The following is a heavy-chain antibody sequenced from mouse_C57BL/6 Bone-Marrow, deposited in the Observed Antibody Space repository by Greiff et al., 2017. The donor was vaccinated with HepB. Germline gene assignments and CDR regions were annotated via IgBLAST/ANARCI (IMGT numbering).Heavy chain of an antibody. CDR1: GYSITSGYY. CDR2: ISYDGSN. V-gene: IGHV3-6*01. J-gene: IGHJ4*01. Sequence: EVKLQESGPGLVKPSQSLSLTCSVTGYSITSGYYWNWIRQFPGNKLEWMGYISYDGSNNYNPSLKNRISITRDTSKNQFFLKLNSVTTEDTATYYCAREPPGAMDYWGQGTSVTVSS. CDR3: AREPPGAMDY.